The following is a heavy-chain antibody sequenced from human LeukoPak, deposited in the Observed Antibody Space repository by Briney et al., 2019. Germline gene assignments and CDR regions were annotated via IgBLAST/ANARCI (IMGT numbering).Heavy chain of an antibody. V-gene: IGHV3-7*03. CDR3: AKDPLILHYYDSSGYPDAFDI. CDR2: IKQDGSEK. Sequence: PGGSLRLSCAASGFTFSSYWMSWVRQAPGKGLEWVANIKQDGSEKYYVDSVKGRFTISRDNAKNSLYLQMNSLRAEDTAVYYCAKDPLILHYYDSSGYPDAFDIWGQGTVVTVSS. D-gene: IGHD3-22*01. J-gene: IGHJ3*02. CDR1: GFTFSSYW.